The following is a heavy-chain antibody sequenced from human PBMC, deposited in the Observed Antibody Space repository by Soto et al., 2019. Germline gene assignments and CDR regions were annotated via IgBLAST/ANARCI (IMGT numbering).Heavy chain of an antibody. CDR1: GFTFSSYA. J-gene: IGHJ4*02. V-gene: IGHV3-23*01. Sequence: VGSLRLSCAASGFTFSSYAMSWVRQAPGKGLEWVSAISGSGGSTYYADSVKGRFTISRDNSKSTLYLQMNSLRAEDTAVYYCAKAYSNYPPFDYWGQGTLVTVSS. CDR2: ISGSGGST. CDR3: AKAYSNYPPFDY. D-gene: IGHD4-4*01.